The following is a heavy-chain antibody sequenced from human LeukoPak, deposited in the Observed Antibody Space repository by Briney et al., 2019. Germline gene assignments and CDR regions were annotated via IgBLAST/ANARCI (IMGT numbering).Heavy chain of an antibody. J-gene: IGHJ6*03. CDR3: ARFGYSSSWYQNYYYYYMDV. CDR1: GYTFTNFG. D-gene: IGHD6-13*01. V-gene: IGHV1-18*01. Sequence: ASVKVSCKASGYTFTNFGISWVRQAPGQGLEWMGWISAYNGNTNYAQKLQGRVTMTTDTSTSTAYMELRSLRSDDTAVYYCARFGYSSSWYQNYYYYYMDVWGKGTTVTVSS. CDR2: ISAYNGNT.